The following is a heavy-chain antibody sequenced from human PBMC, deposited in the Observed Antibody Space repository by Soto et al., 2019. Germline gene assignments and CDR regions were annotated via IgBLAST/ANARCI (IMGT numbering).Heavy chain of an antibody. V-gene: IGHV3-30-3*01. Sequence: QVQLVESGGGVVQPGRSLSLSCAASGFTFSSYAMHWVRQAPGKGLEWVAVISYDGSNKYYADSVKGRFTISRDNSKNTLYLQMNSLRAEDTAVYYCARDDHDYGGKGFLDYWGQGTLVTVSS. CDR1: GFTFSSYA. J-gene: IGHJ4*02. CDR2: ISYDGSNK. CDR3: ARDDHDYGGKGFLDY. D-gene: IGHD4-17*01.